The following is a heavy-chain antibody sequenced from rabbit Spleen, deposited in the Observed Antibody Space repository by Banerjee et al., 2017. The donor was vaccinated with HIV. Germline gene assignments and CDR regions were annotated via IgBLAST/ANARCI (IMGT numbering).Heavy chain of an antibody. CDR1: GFSFSNKAV. CDR3: ARDTSSSFSSYGMDL. J-gene: IGHJ6*01. D-gene: IGHD1-1*01. CDR2: INAVTGKA. V-gene: IGHV1S45*01. Sequence: QEQLVEYGGDLVQPEGSLTLTCKASGFSFSNKAVMCWVRQAPGKGLEWIACINAVTGKAVYASWAKGRFTFSKASSTTVTLHMTRLTAADTATYFCARDTSSSFSSYGMDLWGQGTLVTVS.